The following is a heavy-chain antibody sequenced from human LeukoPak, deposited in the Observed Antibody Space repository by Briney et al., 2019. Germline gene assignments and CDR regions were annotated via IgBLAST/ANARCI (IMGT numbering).Heavy chain of an antibody. Sequence: GESLKISCKGFGYSFSTYWIAWVRQMPGKGLEWMGIIYPRDSDTRYSPSVQGQVAISADKSISTAYLHWSSLKASDTAIYYCARSSGASDYWGQGTLVSVSS. CDR1: GYSFSTYW. CDR2: IYPRDSDT. V-gene: IGHV5-51*01. CDR3: ARSSGASDY. J-gene: IGHJ4*02. D-gene: IGHD2-15*01.